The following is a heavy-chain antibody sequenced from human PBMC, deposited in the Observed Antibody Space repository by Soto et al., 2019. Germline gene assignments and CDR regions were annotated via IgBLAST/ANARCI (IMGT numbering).Heavy chain of an antibody. D-gene: IGHD6-19*01. CDR2: INPNSGGT. V-gene: IGHV1-2*02. CDR3: ASLSLIAVAGLDAFDI. Sequence: ASVKVSCKASGYTFTGYYMHWVRQAPEQGLEWMGWINPNSGGTNYAQKFQGRVTMTRDTSISTAYMELSRLRSDDTAVYYCASLSLIAVAGLDAFDIWGQGTMVTVSS. CDR1: GYTFTGYY. J-gene: IGHJ3*02.